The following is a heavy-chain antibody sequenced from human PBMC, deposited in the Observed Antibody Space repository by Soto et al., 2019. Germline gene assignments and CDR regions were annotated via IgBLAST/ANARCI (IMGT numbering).Heavy chain of an antibody. CDR3: ARVSWREKYGMDV. V-gene: IGHV3-11*01. CDR1: GFTFSDSY. Sequence: LRLSCAASGFTFSDSYMSWIRQAPGKGLEWISYITFSGNTVYYADSLKGRFTISRDNAKNSLYLQMNRLRAEDTAVYYCARVSWREKYGMDVWGQGTTVTVSS. J-gene: IGHJ6*02. CDR2: ITFSGNTV.